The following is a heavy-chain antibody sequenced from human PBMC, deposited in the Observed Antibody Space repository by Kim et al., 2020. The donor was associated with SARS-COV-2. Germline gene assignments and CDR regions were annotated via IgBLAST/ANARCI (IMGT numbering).Heavy chain of an antibody. CDR3: ARDGTNTYYYGSGSSFDHAFDI. CDR1: GGSISSGGYY. Sequence: SETLSLTCTVSGGSISSGGYYWSWIRQHPGKGLEWIGYIYYSGSTYYNPSLKSRVTISVDTSKNQFSLKLSSVTAADTAVYYCARDGTNTYYYGSGSSFDHAFDIWGQGTMVTVSS. J-gene: IGHJ3*02. D-gene: IGHD3-10*01. V-gene: IGHV4-31*03. CDR2: IYYSGST.